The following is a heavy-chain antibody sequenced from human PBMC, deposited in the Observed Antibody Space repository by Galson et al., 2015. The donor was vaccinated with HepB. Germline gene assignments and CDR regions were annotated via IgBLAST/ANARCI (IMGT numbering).Heavy chain of an antibody. Sequence: SLRLSCAASGFTFSSYAMHWVRQAPGKGLEWVAVISYDGSNKYYADSVKGRFTISRDNSKNTLYLQMNSLRAEDTAVYYCARADDDFWSGYYTGLYFDYWGQGTLVTVSS. J-gene: IGHJ4*02. D-gene: IGHD3-3*01. V-gene: IGHV3-30-3*01. CDR1: GFTFSSYA. CDR2: ISYDGSNK. CDR3: ARADDDFWSGYYTGLYFDY.